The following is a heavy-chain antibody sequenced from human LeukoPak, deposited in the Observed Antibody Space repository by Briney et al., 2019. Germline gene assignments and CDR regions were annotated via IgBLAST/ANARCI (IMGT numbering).Heavy chain of an antibody. CDR1: GFTFSSHW. Sequence: GGSLRLSCAASGFTFSSHWMHGVRQAPGKGLVWVSRINGAGSSTSYADSVEGRFTVSRDNAKNTLNLQMNSLRAEDTAVYYCARDLFFSDAGYSSGWRAEYFHHWGQGTLVTVSS. J-gene: IGHJ1*01. D-gene: IGHD6-19*01. CDR3: ARDLFFSDAGYSSGWRAEYFHH. V-gene: IGHV3-74*01. CDR2: INGAGSST.